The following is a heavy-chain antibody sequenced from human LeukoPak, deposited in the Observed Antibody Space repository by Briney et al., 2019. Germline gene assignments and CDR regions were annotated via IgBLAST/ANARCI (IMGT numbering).Heavy chain of an antibody. J-gene: IGHJ5*02. CDR1: GYTFTSYG. Sequence: ASVKVSCKASGYTFTSYGISWVRQAPGQGLEWMGWISAYNGNTNYAQKLQGRVTMTTDTSTSTAYMELRSLRSDDTAVYYCARDVGYSSSWSIAPKYNWFDPWGQGTLVTVSS. CDR2: ISAYNGNT. D-gene: IGHD6-13*01. V-gene: IGHV1-18*01. CDR3: ARDVGYSSSWSIAPKYNWFDP.